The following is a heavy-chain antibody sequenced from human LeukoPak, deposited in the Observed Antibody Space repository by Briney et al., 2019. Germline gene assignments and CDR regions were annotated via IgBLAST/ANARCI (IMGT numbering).Heavy chain of an antibody. CDR2: ITGSGGNR. V-gene: IGHV3-23*01. J-gene: IGHJ1*01. D-gene: IGHD4-17*01. Sequence: GGSLRLSCAGSGFTFSNYAMIWVRQAPGKGLEWVSAITGSGGNRFYAGSVKGRFTISRDNSRNTVYLQMNSLRGDDTAVYYCAKDPNGDYIGAFDFQRWGQGTQVTVSS. CDR3: AKDPNGDYIGAFDFQR. CDR1: GFTFSNYA.